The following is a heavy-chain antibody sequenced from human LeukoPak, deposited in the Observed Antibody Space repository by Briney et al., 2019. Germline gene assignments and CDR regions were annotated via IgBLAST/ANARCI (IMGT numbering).Heavy chain of an antibody. D-gene: IGHD3-10*01. CDR1: GXTFSNYG. J-gene: IGHJ4*02. CDR2: ISRSGDTI. Sequence: GGSLRLSCAASGXTFSNYGMHWVRQAPGKGLEWVSYISRSGDTIYFADSVKGRFTISRDNAKNSLYLQMSSLGAEDTAVYYCARDYASDYWGQGTLVTVSS. CDR3: ARDYASDY. V-gene: IGHV3-48*04.